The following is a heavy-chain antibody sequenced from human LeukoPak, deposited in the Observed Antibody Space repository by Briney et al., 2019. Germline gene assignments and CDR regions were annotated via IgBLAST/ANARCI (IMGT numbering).Heavy chain of an antibody. V-gene: IGHV4-59*12. D-gene: IGHD4-11*01. CDR2: IYYSGST. CDR1: GGSIRSYY. J-gene: IGHJ4*02. CDR3: ARENWGSTTGSPFDQ. Sequence: SETLSLTCTVSGGSIRSYYWSWIRQPPGKGLEWIGYIYYSGSTNYNPSLKSRVSISVDTSKNQFSLKLSSVTAADTAVYYCARENWGSTTGSPFDQWGQGTLVTVSS.